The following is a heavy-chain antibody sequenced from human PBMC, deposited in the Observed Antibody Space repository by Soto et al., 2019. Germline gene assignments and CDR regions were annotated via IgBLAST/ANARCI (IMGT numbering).Heavy chain of an antibody. CDR2: ISDSATTM. D-gene: IGHD1-26*01. V-gene: IGHV3-11*01. CDR3: ARDTAFIYSGLFKP. CDR1: VFTFSDYY. J-gene: IGHJ5*02. Sequence: VGSLRLSCASSVFTFSDYYMSCIRHSPGKWLEWISHISDSATTMYYADSVKGRFTISRDNARKSLFLHMNSLRAEDTAVYYCARDTAFIYSGLFKPLGQGTLVKVSS.